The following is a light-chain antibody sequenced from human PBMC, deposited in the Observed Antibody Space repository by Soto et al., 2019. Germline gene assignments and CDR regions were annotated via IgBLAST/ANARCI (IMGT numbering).Light chain of an antibody. CDR3: SSYTSSSLYV. Sequence: QSALTQPRSVSVSPGQSVTISCTGTSSDVGGYNYVSWYQQHPGKAPKLMIYEVSNRPSGVSNRFSGSKSGNTASLTISGLQAEDEADYYCSSYTSSSLYVFGTGTKVTVL. V-gene: IGLV2-14*01. CDR1: SSDVGGYNY. J-gene: IGLJ1*01. CDR2: EVS.